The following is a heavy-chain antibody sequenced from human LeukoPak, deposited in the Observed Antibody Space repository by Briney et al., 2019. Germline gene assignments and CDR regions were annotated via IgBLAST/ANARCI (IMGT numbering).Heavy chain of an antibody. CDR1: GYTFTTYV. CDR3: AGPDELSSGWSFDY. CDR2: IITGNGNT. D-gene: IGHD6-19*01. J-gene: IGHJ4*02. Sequence: ASVKVSCKTSGYTFTTYVTHWVRQAPGQRLEWMGWIITGNGNTKYSQRFHGRVTFTTDTSASTTCMELSSLRSEDTAVYYCAGPDELSSGWSFDYWGQGTLVTVSS. V-gene: IGHV1-3*04.